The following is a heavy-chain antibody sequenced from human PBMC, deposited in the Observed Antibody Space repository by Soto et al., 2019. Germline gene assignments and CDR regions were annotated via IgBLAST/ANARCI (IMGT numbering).Heavy chain of an antibody. CDR3: ARDFSSGWFDAFDI. Sequence: GGSLRLSCAASGFTFSSYAMHWVRQAPGKGLEWVAVISYDGSKKYYADSVKGRFTISRDNSKNTLYLQMNSLRAEDTAVYYCARDFSSGWFDAFDIWGQGTMVTVSS. J-gene: IGHJ3*02. D-gene: IGHD6-19*01. CDR2: ISYDGSKK. CDR1: GFTFSSYA. V-gene: IGHV3-30-3*01.